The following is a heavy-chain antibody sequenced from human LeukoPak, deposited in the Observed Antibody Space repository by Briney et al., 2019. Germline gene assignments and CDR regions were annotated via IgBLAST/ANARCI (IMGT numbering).Heavy chain of an antibody. Sequence: SETLSLTCTVSGGSISSSSYYWGWIRQPPGKGLGWIGSIYYSGSTYYNPSLKSRVTISVDTSKNQFSLKLSSVTAADTAVYYCARQILYDSSGFFDYWGQGTLVTVSS. J-gene: IGHJ4*02. CDR3: ARQILYDSSGFFDY. CDR1: GGSISSSSYY. V-gene: IGHV4-39*01. CDR2: IYYSGST. D-gene: IGHD3-22*01.